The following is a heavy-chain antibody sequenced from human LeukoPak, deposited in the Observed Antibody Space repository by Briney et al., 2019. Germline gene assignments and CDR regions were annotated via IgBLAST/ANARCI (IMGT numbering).Heavy chain of an antibody. Sequence: SETLSLTCTVSGGSISSYYWSWIRQPAGKGLEWIGRIYTSGSTNYNPSLKSRVTISVDTSKNQFSLKLSSVTAADTAVYYCARGQVDTAMAQFDYWGQGTLVTVSS. CDR3: ARGQVDTAMAQFDY. V-gene: IGHV4-4*07. J-gene: IGHJ4*02. CDR2: IYTSGST. CDR1: GGSISSYY. D-gene: IGHD5-18*01.